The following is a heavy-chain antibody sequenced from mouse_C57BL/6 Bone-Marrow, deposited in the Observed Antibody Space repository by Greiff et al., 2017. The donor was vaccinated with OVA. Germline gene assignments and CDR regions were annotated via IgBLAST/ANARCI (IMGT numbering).Heavy chain of an antibody. D-gene: IGHD2-3*01. J-gene: IGHJ3*01. CDR3: ARSYDGLQGFAY. V-gene: IGHV5-17*01. CDR1: GFTFSDYG. Sequence: EVKLVESGGGLVKPGGSLKLSCAASGFTFSDYGMHWVRQAPEKGLEWVAYISSGSSTIYYADTVKGRFTISRDNAKNTLFLQMTSLRSEDTAMYYCARSYDGLQGFAYWGQGTLVTVSA. CDR2: ISSGSSTI.